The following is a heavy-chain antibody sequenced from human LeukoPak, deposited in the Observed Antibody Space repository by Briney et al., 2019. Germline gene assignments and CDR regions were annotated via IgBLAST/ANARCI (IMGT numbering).Heavy chain of an antibody. CDR2: ISAGGGGT. D-gene: IGHD3-3*01. CDR3: AKAKFLRFDP. CDR1: GCTFVDYA. V-gene: IGHV3-23*01. Sequence: TGGSLRLSCQGSGCTFVDYAMSWVRQAPGEGLQWVSTISAGGGGTFYVDSVQGRFSVSRDNSNNTLYLQMNSLRVDDTAIYYCAKAKFLRFDPWGPGTLVTVSS. J-gene: IGHJ5*02.